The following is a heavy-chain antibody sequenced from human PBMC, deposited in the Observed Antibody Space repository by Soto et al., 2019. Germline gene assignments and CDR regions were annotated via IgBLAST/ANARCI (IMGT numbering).Heavy chain of an antibody. CDR1: GFNVMSYW. J-gene: IGHJ4*02. D-gene: IGHD5-12*01. CDR2: ITHSGTYV. CDR3: ARARGNDWYSDY. Sequence: GESLKISCAVSGFNVMSYWMSWVRQAPGKGLEWVSSITHSGTYVYYADSVKGRFTISRDSASNSLFLQMTSLRAEDTAVYHCARARGNDWYSDYWGQGTLVTVSS. V-gene: IGHV3-21*01.